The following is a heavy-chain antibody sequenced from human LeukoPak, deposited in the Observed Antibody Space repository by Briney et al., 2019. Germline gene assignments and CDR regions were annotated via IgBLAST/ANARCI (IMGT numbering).Heavy chain of an antibody. CDR1: EYTFTNYD. Sequence: ASVKVSCKASEYTFTNYDINWVRQATGQGLEWMGWINPNSGNTGYTQKFQGRVTLTRNTSLSTAYMELTSLKSEDTAVYYCARSLGTYWGKDFLNWFDPWGQGTLVTVSS. J-gene: IGHJ5*02. D-gene: IGHD3-16*01. CDR2: INPNSGNT. V-gene: IGHV1-8*01. CDR3: ARSLGTYWGKDFLNWFDP.